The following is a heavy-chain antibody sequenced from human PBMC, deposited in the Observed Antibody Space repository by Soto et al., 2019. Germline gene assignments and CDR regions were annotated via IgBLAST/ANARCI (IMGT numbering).Heavy chain of an antibody. J-gene: IGHJ6*04. Sequence: GGSLRLSCAASGFTFSNAWMSWVRQAPGKGLEWVGRIKSKTDGGTTDYAAPVKGRFTISRDDSKNTLYLQMNSLKTEDTAVYYCTTGPVCSGGSCYIYYYYEMDVWGKGTTVTGSS. CDR2: IKSKTDGGTT. V-gene: IGHV3-15*01. D-gene: IGHD2-15*01. CDR1: GFTFSNAW. CDR3: TTGPVCSGGSCYIYYYYEMDV.